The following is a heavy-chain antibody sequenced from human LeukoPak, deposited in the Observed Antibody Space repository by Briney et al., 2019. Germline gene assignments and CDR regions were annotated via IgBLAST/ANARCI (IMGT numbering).Heavy chain of an antibody. V-gene: IGHV3-21*01. CDR1: GFTFSSYS. Sequence: GGSLRLSCAASGFTFSSYSMNWVRQAPGRGLEWVSFISGSSTYIYYADSVKGRFTISRDNTKSSLSLQMNSLRAEDTAVYYCARPGRLNEVPDAFDIWGQGTTVTVSS. J-gene: IGHJ3*02. CDR2: ISGSSTYI. D-gene: IGHD1-1*01. CDR3: ARPGRLNEVPDAFDI.